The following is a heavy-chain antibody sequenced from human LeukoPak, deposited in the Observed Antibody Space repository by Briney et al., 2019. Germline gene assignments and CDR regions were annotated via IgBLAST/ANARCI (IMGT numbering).Heavy chain of an antibody. CDR3: ARGEDTAVVTGGYTWFDP. Sequence: PGGSLRLSCAASGFTFSSYSMNWVRQGPGKELEWISSISSSGSHIYYADSVKGRFTISRDNAKNSLDLQMNNLRGEDTAVYYCARGEDTAVVTGGYTWFDPWGQGTLVTVS. CDR2: ISSSGSHI. V-gene: IGHV3-21*01. D-gene: IGHD5-18*01. CDR1: GFTFSSYS. J-gene: IGHJ5*02.